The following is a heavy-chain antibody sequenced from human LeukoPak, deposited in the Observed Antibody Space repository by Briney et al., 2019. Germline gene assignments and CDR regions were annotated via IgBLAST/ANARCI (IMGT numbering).Heavy chain of an antibody. J-gene: IGHJ4*02. D-gene: IGHD5-24*01. CDR2: IYYSVST. CDR1: GDSISSSSYY. CDR3: ARGLQGSDY. Sequence: SETLSLTCTVSGDSISSSSYYWGWFRQPPVKGLEGTGSIYYSVSTYYNTSLKSRVTISVDTSKNQSSLKLSSVTAADTAVYYCARGLQGSDYWGQGTLVTVSS. V-gene: IGHV4-39*01.